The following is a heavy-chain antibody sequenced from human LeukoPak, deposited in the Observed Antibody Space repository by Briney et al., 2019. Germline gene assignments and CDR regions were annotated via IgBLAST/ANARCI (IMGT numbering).Heavy chain of an antibody. V-gene: IGHV4-30-2*01. CDR1: GGSISTIGYS. CDR2: IYQSGST. J-gene: IGHJ3*02. D-gene: IGHD3-22*01. CDR3: ARDSYYDNSGEGAFDI. Sequence: SETLSLTCGVSGGSISTIGYSWSWIRQPPGKGLEWIGYIYQSGSTSYNPSLQSRVTISIDRSKNQFSLKLSSVTAADTAVYYCARDSYYDNSGEGAFDIWGQGTMVTVSS.